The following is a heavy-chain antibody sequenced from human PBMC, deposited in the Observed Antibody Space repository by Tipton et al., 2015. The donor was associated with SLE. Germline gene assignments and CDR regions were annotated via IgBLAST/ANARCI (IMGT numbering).Heavy chain of an antibody. CDR1: GGSFSGYY. V-gene: IGHV4-34*01. Sequence: TLSLTCAVYGGSFSGYYWSWIRQPPGKGLEWIGEINHSGSTNYNPSLKSRVTISVDTSKNQFSLKLSSVTAADTAVYYCARRSSSWAFGYWGQGTLVTVSS. J-gene: IGHJ4*02. CDR3: ARRSSSWAFGY. CDR2: INHSGST. D-gene: IGHD6-13*01.